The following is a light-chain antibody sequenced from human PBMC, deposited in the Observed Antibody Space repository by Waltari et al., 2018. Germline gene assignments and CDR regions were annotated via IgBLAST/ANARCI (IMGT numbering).Light chain of an antibody. CDR3: QQYYKTPRT. CDR2: WAS. V-gene: IGKV4-1*01. CDR1: QSVLYASNKKNY. Sequence: DIVMTQTPDSLAVSLGERATINCKASQSVLYASNKKNYFAWYQQKSVQPPKLLIYWASSRDSGVPDRFSGSGSRTNFTLTINSVQAEDVATYYCQQYYKTPRTFGQGTRIQIK. J-gene: IGKJ1*01.